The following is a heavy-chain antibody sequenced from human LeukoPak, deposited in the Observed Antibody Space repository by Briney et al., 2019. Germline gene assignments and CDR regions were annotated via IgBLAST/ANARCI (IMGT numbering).Heavy chain of an antibody. CDR3: ARGPPESSSSDY. Sequence: ASVTVSCTSSAYTFTIYDINWVRHATGQGLEWMGWMKPNSGNTGYAQKFQGRVTMISDPATSTAYMELSSLRSEDTAVYCCARGPPESSSSDYWGQGTLVTVSS. D-gene: IGHD6-13*01. V-gene: IGHV1-8*01. CDR1: AYTFTIYD. J-gene: IGHJ4*02. CDR2: MKPNSGNT.